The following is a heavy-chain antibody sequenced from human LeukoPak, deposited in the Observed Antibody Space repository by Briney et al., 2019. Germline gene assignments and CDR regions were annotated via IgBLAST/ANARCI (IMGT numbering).Heavy chain of an antibody. V-gene: IGHV1-8*01. CDR1: GYTFTSYD. Sequence: ASVKVSCKASGYTFTSYDINWVRQAPGQGLEWMGWMNPNSGNTGYAQKFQGRVTMTRNTSISTAYMELSSLRSEDTAVYYCARGAYCSSTSCYSSRRYYYYYGMDVWGQGTTVTVSS. D-gene: IGHD2-2*01. CDR3: ARGAYCSSTSCYSSRRYYYYYGMDV. CDR2: MNPNSGNT. J-gene: IGHJ6*02.